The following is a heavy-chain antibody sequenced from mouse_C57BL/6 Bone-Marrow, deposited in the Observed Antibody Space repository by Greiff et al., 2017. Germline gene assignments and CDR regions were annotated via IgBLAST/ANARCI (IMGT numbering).Heavy chain of an antibody. J-gene: IGHJ3*02. V-gene: IGHV1-80*01. Sequence: QVQLLQSGAELVKPGASVKISCKASGYAFSSYWMYWVKQTPGKGLEWIGPIYPGDGDTNSHEKFKGTATLTADNPSSTAYMQLSGLTSEDSAVYFSARREAKWGQGTLVTVSA. CDR3: ARREAK. CDR1: GYAFSSYW. D-gene: IGHD3-2*02. CDR2: IYPGDGDT.